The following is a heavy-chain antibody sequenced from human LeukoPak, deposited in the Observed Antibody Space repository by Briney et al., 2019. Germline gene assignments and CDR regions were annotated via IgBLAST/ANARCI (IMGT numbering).Heavy chain of an antibody. J-gene: IGHJ6*03. V-gene: IGHV1-69*05. Sequence: SVKVSCKASGGTFSSYAISWVRQAPGQGLEWMGGIIPIFGTANYAQKFQGRVTITTDESTSTAYMELSSLRSEDTAVYYWERESCNSTSCYPVPKMGYYYYYMDVWGKGTTVTVSS. CDR2: IIPIFGTA. CDR1: GGTFSSYA. D-gene: IGHD2-2*01. CDR3: ERESCNSTSCYPVPKMGYYYYYMDV.